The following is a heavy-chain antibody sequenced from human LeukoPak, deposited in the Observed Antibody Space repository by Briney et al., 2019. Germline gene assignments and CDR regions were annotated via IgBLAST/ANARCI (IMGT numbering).Heavy chain of an antibody. CDR2: ISAYNGNT. J-gene: IGHJ5*02. CDR1: GYTFTSHG. CDR3: ARRTKIAAAGTPDWFDP. D-gene: IGHD6-13*01. Sequence: GASVKVSCKASGYTFTSHGISWVRQAPGQGLEWMGWISAYNGNTNYAQKLQGRVTMTTDTSTSTAYMELRSLRSDDTAVYYCARRTKIAAAGTPDWFDPWGQGTLVTVSS. V-gene: IGHV1-18*01.